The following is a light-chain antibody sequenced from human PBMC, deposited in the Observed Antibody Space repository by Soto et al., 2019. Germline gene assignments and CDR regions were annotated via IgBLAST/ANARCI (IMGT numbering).Light chain of an antibody. V-gene: IGKV3-11*01. J-gene: IGKJ1*01. CDR3: QQRRNLWT. CDR1: LSVNCY. CDR2: DAF. Sequence: EIGLTQSPATLYLSTGERATLSCRASLSVNCYLAWYQHKPGQAHRLLIYDAFNRATGIPARFSGSGSGTDFTFTISSREPEDCAVYYWQQRRNLWTFGQGKKVDIK.